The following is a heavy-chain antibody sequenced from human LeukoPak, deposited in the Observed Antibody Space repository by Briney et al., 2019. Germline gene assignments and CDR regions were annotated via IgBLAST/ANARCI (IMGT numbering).Heavy chain of an antibody. CDR3: AHTGIMIVVVPYYFDY. Sequence: SGPTLVNPTQTLTLTCTFSGFSLSTSGVGVGWIRQPPGKALEWLALIYWDDDKRYSPSLKSRLTITKDTSKNQVVLTMTNMDPVDTATYYCAHTGIMIVVVPYYFDYWGQGTLVTVSS. CDR2: IYWDDDK. D-gene: IGHD3-22*01. V-gene: IGHV2-5*02. CDR1: GFSLSTSGVG. J-gene: IGHJ4*02.